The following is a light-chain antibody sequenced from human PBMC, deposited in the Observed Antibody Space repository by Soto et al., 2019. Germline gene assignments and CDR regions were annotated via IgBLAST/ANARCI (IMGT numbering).Light chain of an antibody. CDR3: QQYDSPRT. V-gene: IGKV3-20*01. CDR2: GAS. CDR1: QSVRSER. Sequence: EIVLTQSPDTLSLSPGERATLSCRASQSVRSERLAWYQQKPGQAPRLLIYGASSRATGIPDRFSGSGSGTDFTLTISRLEPEDFAVYYCQQYDSPRTFGQGTKVDNK. J-gene: IGKJ1*01.